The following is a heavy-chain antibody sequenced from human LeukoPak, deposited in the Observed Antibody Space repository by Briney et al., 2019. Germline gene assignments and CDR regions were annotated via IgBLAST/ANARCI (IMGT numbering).Heavy chain of an antibody. CDR3: ARGDGSTSPRGYGMDV. CDR1: GYTFTDYY. CDR2: INPNSGGT. J-gene: IGHJ6*02. V-gene: IGHV1-2*02. D-gene: IGHD2-2*01. Sequence: ASVKVSCKASGYTFTDYYIHWVRQAPGQGLEWMGWINPNSGGTNYAQKLQGRVTMTTDTSTSTAYMELRSLRSDDTAVYYCARGDGSTSPRGYGMDVWGQGTTVTVSS.